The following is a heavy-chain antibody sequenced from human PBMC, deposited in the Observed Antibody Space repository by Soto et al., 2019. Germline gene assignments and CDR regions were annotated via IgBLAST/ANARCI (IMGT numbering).Heavy chain of an antibody. CDR2: IYYSGST. CDR3: ARAGERGGYSSGWYGMDG. CDR1: GGSISSYY. J-gene: IGHJ6*04. V-gene: IGHV4-59*01. Sequence: SETLSLTCTVSGGSISSYYWSWIRQPPGKGLEWIGYIYYSGSTNYNPSLKSRVTISVDTSKNQFSLKLNSVTAADTAVYYCARAGERGGYSSGWYGMDGWGK. D-gene: IGHD6-19*01.